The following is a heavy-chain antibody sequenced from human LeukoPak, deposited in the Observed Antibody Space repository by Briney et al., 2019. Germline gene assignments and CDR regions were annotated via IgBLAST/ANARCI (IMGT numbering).Heavy chain of an antibody. CDR3: ASGSSSEGRYFDY. V-gene: IGHV4-39*07. CDR2: IYYSGSA. J-gene: IGHJ4*02. CDR1: GGSISSSSSY. Sequence: SETLSLTCTVSGGSISSSSSYWGWIRQPPGKGLEWIGSIYYSGSAYYNPSLMSRVTISVDTSKNQFSLKLSSVTAADTAVYYCASGSSSEGRYFDYWGQGTLVTVSS. D-gene: IGHD6-13*01.